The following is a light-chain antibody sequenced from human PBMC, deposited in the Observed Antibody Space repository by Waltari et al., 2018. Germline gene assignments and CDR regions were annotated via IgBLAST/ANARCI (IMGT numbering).Light chain of an antibody. J-gene: IGKJ4*01. Sequence: EIVLTQYPGSLSLSPGERATPSCRASQTVRTTYLAWYQQKPGQAPTLLIYGASSSATSIPDRFSGSGSGADFSLTISSLEPEDFAVYYCQQYDISPLTFGGGTRVEIK. CDR2: GAS. CDR1: QTVRTTY. CDR3: QQYDISPLT. V-gene: IGKV3-20*01.